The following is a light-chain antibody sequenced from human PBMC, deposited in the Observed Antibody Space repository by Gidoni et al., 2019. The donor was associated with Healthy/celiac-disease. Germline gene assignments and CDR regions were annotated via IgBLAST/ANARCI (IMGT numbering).Light chain of an antibody. CDR1: QGISSY. V-gene: IGKV1-8*01. J-gene: IGKJ1*01. CDR2: AAS. Sequence: AIRMTQSPSSFSASTGDRVTITCRASQGISSYLAWYQQKPGKAPKLLIYAASTLQSGVPSRFSGSGSGTDFTLTSSCLQSEDFATYYCQQYYIYPRTFGQGTKVEIK. CDR3: QQYYIYPRT.